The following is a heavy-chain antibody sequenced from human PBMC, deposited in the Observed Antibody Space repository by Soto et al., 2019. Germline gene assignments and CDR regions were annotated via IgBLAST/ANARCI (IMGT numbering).Heavy chain of an antibody. Sequence: QLQLQESRPGLVKPSETLSLTCTVSGGSISSSSYYWGWIRQPPGKGLEWIGSIYYSGSTYYNPFLKSRVTIAVDTSKNQFSLTLSSVTAADTAVYYCAGRWEEGFDYWGQGTLVTVSS. D-gene: IGHD1-26*01. CDR2: IYYSGST. CDR3: AGRWEEGFDY. V-gene: IGHV4-39*01. J-gene: IGHJ4*02. CDR1: GGSISSSSYY.